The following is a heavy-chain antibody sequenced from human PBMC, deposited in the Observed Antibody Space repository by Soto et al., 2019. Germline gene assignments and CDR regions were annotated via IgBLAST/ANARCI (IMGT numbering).Heavy chain of an antibody. CDR1: GGSMGNYY. CDR3: VHHGGDLYYHDF. CDR2: VSSSGNT. J-gene: IGHJ4*01. D-gene: IGHD4-17*01. Sequence: PSETLSLTCTVSGGSMGNYYWFWIRQPAGKGLERIGRVSSSGNTNDNPSLKSRATMSIDTSRNQFSLRLSSVTAADTAVYYCVHHGGDLYYHDFWGQGILVTVSS. V-gene: IGHV4-4*07.